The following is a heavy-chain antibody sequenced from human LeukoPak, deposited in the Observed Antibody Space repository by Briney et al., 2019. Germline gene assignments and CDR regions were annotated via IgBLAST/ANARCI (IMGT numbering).Heavy chain of an antibody. CDR3: ARDNSVEDTAWWFDP. J-gene: IGHJ5*02. V-gene: IGHV1-46*01. CDR1: GYTFTSYY. CDR2: INPSGGST. D-gene: IGHD4-23*01. Sequence: ASVKVSCKASGYTFTSYYMHWVRQAPGQGLEWMGIINPSGGSTSYAQEFQGRVTMTRDMSTSTDYMELSSLGSEDTAVYYCARDNSVEDTAWWFDPWGQGTLVTVSS.